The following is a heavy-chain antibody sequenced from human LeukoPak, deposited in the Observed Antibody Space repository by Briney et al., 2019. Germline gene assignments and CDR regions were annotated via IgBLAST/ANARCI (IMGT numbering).Heavy chain of an antibody. CDR2: ISSSSTYI. Sequence: KPGGSLRLSCAASGFTFSNYGMNWVRQAPGKGLEWVSSISSSSTYIYYADSVKGRFTISRDNAKNSLYLQMNSLRAEDTAGYYCAKSSGWNYYYYYMDVWGKGTTVIASS. CDR1: GFTFSNYG. D-gene: IGHD6-19*01. CDR3: AKSSGWNYYYYYMDV. V-gene: IGHV3-21*01. J-gene: IGHJ6*03.